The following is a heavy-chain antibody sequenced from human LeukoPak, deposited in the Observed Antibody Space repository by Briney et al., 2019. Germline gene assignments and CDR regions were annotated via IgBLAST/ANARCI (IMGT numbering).Heavy chain of an antibody. CDR1: GFTFSSYG. Sequence: GSLRLSCAASGFTFSSYGMHWVRQPPGKGLEWIGSIYSSGSTYYNPSLKSRVIISVDTSKNQFSLKLTSVTAADTAVYYCARHYGPWGQGTLVTVSS. V-gene: IGHV4-39*01. CDR2: IYSSGST. CDR3: ARHYGP. D-gene: IGHD4-17*01. J-gene: IGHJ5*02.